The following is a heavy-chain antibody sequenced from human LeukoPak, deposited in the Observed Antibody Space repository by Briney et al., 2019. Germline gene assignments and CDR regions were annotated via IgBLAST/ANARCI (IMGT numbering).Heavy chain of an antibody. CDR2: ISAYNGNT. CDR1: GYTFTSNG. J-gene: IGHJ3*02. Sequence: ASVKVSCKASGYTFTSNGISWVRQAPGQGLEWMGWISAYNGNTNYEQKLQGRVTMTTDTSTSTAYMELRSLRSDDTAVYYCASLKNSYDSSGYLVTDAFDIWGQGTLVTVSS. V-gene: IGHV1-18*01. D-gene: IGHD3-22*01. CDR3: ASLKNSYDSSGYLVTDAFDI.